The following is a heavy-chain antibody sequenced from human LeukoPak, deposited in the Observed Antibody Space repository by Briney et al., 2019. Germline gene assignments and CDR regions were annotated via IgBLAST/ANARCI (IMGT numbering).Heavy chain of an antibody. J-gene: IGHJ2*01. V-gene: IGHV4-4*07. Sequence: SETLSLTCTVSGGSISIYYWSWIRQPAGKGLEWIGHIYTSGSTNYNPSLKSRVTMSVDTSKNQFSLKLSSVTAADTAVYYCARGFYGSGSYYISSRGYFDLWGRGTLVTVSS. D-gene: IGHD3-10*01. CDR1: GGSISIYY. CDR2: IYTSGST. CDR3: ARGFYGSGSYYISSRGYFDL.